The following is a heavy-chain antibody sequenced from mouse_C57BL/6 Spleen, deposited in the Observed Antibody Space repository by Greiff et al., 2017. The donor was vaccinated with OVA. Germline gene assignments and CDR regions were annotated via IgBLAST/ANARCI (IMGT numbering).Heavy chain of an antibody. J-gene: IGHJ1*03. Sequence: QVQLQQPGAELVMPGASVKLSCKASGYTFTSYWMHWVKQRPGQGLEWIGEIDPSDSYTNYNQKFKGKSTLTVDKSSSTAYMQLSSLTSEDSAVYYCARYYGSSYEGYFDVWGTGTTVTVSS. CDR2: IDPSDSYT. D-gene: IGHD1-1*01. V-gene: IGHV1-69*01. CDR1: GYTFTSYW. CDR3: ARYYGSSYEGYFDV.